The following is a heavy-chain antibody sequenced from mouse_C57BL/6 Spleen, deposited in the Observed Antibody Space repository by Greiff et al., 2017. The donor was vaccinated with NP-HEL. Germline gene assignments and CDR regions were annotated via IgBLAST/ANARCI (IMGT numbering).Heavy chain of an antibody. Sequence: VQLKQSGPELVKPGASVKISCKASGYSFTGYYMNWVKQSPEKSLEWIGEINPSTGGTTYNQKFKAKATLTVDKSSSTAYMQLKSLTSEDSAVYYCASGTAYFDYWGQGTTLTVSS. CDR3: ASGTAYFDY. J-gene: IGHJ2*01. CDR2: INPSTGGT. V-gene: IGHV1-42*01. CDR1: GYSFTGYY. D-gene: IGHD1-2*01.